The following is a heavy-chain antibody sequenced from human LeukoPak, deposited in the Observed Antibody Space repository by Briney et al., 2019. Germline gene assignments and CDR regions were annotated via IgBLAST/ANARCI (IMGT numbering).Heavy chain of an antibody. CDR1: GFTFSSHA. V-gene: IGHV3-23*01. CDR3: AKGEGGDSGWYGDY. Sequence: GGSLRLSCAASGFTFSSHAMSWVRQAPGKGLEWVSGISGSGGSAYYADSVKGRITISRDNSKNTLFLQMNSLRAEDTAMYYCAKGEGGDSGWYGDYWGQGTLVTVSS. CDR2: ISGSGGSA. J-gene: IGHJ4*02. D-gene: IGHD6-19*01.